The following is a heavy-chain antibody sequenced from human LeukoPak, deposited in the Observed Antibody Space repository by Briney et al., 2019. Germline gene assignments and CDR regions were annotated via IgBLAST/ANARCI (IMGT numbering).Heavy chain of an antibody. J-gene: IGHJ4*02. CDR3: AKATGDYFDY. V-gene: IGHV3-30*18. Sequence: PGGSLRLSCAASGFTFSSYDMHWVRQAPGKGLEWVAVISYDGSNTYYADSVKGRFTISRGNSKNTLYLQMNSLRAEDTAVYYCAKATGDYFDYWGQGTLVTVSS. CDR2: ISYDGSNT. CDR1: GFTFSSYD. D-gene: IGHD1-14*01.